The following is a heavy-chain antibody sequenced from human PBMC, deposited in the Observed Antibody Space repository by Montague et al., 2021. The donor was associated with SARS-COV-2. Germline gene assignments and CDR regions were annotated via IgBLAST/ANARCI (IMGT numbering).Heavy chain of an antibody. Sequence: SETLSLTCTVSGASITSYYCIWIRQPPGKGLEWIGYITYSGSTTYNPSLPSRLTISIDTSKYQFPLSLTSVTAADTAVYYCAGAALRRGHWFVDLWGRGTLVTVSS. CDR3: AGAALRRGHWFVDL. D-gene: IGHD4/OR15-4a*01. CDR1: GASITSYY. CDR2: ITYSGST. V-gene: IGHV4-59*13. J-gene: IGHJ2*01.